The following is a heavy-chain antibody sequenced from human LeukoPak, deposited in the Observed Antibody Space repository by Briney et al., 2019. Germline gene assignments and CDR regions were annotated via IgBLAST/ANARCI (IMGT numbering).Heavy chain of an antibody. D-gene: IGHD5-24*01. CDR3: AGVDGTFSHNFYMDA. Sequence: PGGSLRLSCEGFGMAFSDYSMNWVRQAPGKGLEWISFISSGGSTIYYAGSVKGRFTISRDNARNTLSLEMNSLRGDDTALYYCAGVDGTFSHNFYMDARGKGSTVTVSS. CDR2: ISSGGSTI. CDR1: GMAFSDYS. J-gene: IGHJ6*03. V-gene: IGHV3-48*04.